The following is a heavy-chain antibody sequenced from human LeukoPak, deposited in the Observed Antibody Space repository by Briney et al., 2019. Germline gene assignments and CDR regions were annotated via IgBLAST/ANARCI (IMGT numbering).Heavy chain of an antibody. Sequence: GASVKVSCKASGYTFTGYYMHWVRQAPGQGLEWMGWINPNSGGTNYARKFQGRVTMTRDTSISTAYMELSRLRSDDTAVYYCARDGTDGSYYDYWGQGTLVTVSS. CDR3: ARDGTDGSYYDY. CDR1: GYTFTGYY. J-gene: IGHJ4*02. D-gene: IGHD1-1*01. V-gene: IGHV1-2*02. CDR2: INPNSGGT.